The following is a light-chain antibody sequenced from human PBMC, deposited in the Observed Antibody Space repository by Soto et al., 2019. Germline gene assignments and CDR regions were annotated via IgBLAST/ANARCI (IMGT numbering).Light chain of an antibody. V-gene: IGKV1-39*01. CDR2: GTS. CDR1: HSIATY. CDR3: QQSYTFPYN. J-gene: IGKJ2*01. Sequence: DIQMTQSPSSLSAPVGDRVTITCRASHSIATYFNWYQQKPGKAPRLLIYGTSSLQSGVPSRFSGSGSGTDFTLSISSLQPEDFATYYCQQSYTFPYNFGQGTKLEMK.